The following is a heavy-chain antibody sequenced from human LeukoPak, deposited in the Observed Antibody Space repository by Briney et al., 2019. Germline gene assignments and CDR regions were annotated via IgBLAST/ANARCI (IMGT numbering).Heavy chain of an antibody. CDR2: IYSGGST. Sequence: GGSLRLSCAASGFTFSNCPMSWVRQAPGKGLEWVSVIYSGGSTYYADSVKGRFTISRDISKNTLYLQMNSLRAEDTAVYYCARVYGDHWGQGTLVTVSS. CDR3: ARVYGDH. V-gene: IGHV3-66*01. J-gene: IGHJ4*02. CDR1: GFTFSNCP. D-gene: IGHD2-2*02.